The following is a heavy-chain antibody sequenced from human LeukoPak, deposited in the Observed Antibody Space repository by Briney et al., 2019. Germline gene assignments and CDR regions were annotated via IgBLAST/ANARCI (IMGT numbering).Heavy chain of an antibody. CDR1: GYTFTSYD. Sequence: ASVKVSCKASGYTFTSYDINWVRQATGQGLEWMGWMNPNSGNTGYAQKFQGRVTMTRNTSISTAYVELSSLRSEDTAVYYCARAGGYYGSGSSLDFDYWGQGTLVTVSS. CDR2: MNPNSGNT. J-gene: IGHJ4*02. CDR3: ARAGGYYGSGSSLDFDY. V-gene: IGHV1-8*01. D-gene: IGHD3-10*01.